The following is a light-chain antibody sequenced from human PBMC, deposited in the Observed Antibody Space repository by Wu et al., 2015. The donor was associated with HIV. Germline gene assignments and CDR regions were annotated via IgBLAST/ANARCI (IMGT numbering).Light chain of an antibody. CDR3: QQYGRT. V-gene: IGKV3-20*01. CDR2: GAS. Sequence: EIVLTQSPGTLSLSQGERATLSCRASQSVSSRYLAWYQQKPGQAPRLLISGASSRASGIPDRFSGSGSGTDFTLTISRLEPEDFAVYYCQQYGRTFGQGTKVEIK. J-gene: IGKJ1*01. CDR1: QSVSSRY.